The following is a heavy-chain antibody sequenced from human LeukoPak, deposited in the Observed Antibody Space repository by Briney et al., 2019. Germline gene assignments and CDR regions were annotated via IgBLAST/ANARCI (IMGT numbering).Heavy chain of an antibody. Sequence: GASVKVSCKASGYTFTGYYMHWVRQAPGQGLEWMGWINPNSGGTNYAQKFQGRVTMTRDTSISTAYMELSRLRSDDTAVYYCAREVVVPAATEFDAFDIWGQGTMVTVSS. D-gene: IGHD2-2*01. CDR1: GYTFTGYY. CDR2: INPNSGGT. CDR3: AREVVVPAATEFDAFDI. J-gene: IGHJ3*02. V-gene: IGHV1-2*02.